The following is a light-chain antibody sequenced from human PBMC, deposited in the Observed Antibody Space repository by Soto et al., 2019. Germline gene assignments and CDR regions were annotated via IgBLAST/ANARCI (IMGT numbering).Light chain of an antibody. J-gene: IGLJ1*01. CDR3: SSYSGSNNRYG. V-gene: IGLV2-8*01. CDR2: EVT. CDR1: SSDVGGYNF. Sequence: QSALTQPPSASGSPGQSVAISCTGTSSDVGGYNFVSWYQQHPGKAPKLIIYEVTKRPSGVPDRCSGSNSGNTASLTVSGLEADYEADYFCSSYSGSNNRYGFGTGTKVPVL.